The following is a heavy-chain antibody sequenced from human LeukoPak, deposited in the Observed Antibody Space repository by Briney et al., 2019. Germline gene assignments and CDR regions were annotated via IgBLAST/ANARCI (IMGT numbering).Heavy chain of an antibody. J-gene: IGHJ4*02. CDR1: GYTFTSYD. CDR3: ARGRAHDFFDY. CDR2: MNPNSGNT. Sequence: ASVKVSCKASGYTFTSYDINWVQQATGQGLEWMGWMNPNSGNTGYAQKFQGRVTITRNTSISTAYTELSSLRSEDTAVYYCARGRAHDFFDYWGQGTLVTVSS. D-gene: IGHD3-10*01. V-gene: IGHV1-8*03.